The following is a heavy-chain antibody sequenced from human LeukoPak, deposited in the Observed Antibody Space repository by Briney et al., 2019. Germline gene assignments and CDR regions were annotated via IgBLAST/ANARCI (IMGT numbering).Heavy chain of an antibody. D-gene: IGHD1-26*01. V-gene: IGHV3-33*01. CDR2: IWYDGSNK. CDR1: WLQFCKYV. J-gene: IGHJ4*02. Sequence: SGGSPRVSWEASWLQFCKYVIRLGRQAPGKGLEWVAVIWYDGSNKYYADSVKGRFTLSRDNSKNTLFLQMNSLRPEDTAVYFCARDLAELAIFDYWGQGTLVTVSS. CDR3: ARDLAELAIFDY.